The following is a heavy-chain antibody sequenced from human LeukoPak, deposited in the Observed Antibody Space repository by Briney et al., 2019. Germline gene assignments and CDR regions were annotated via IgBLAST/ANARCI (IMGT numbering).Heavy chain of an antibody. D-gene: IGHD2-2*01. J-gene: IGHJ6*02. V-gene: IGHV6-1*01. Sequence: SQTLSLTCAISGDSVSSNSAAWNWIRQSPSRGLEWLGRTYYRAKWYNDYAVSVKSRITINPDTSKNQLSLQLNSVTPEDTAVYYCARAHRYCSSTSSKLCYYYYGMDVWGQGTTVTVSS. CDR1: GDSVSSNSAA. CDR2: TYYRAKWYN. CDR3: ARAHRYCSSTSSKLCYYYYGMDV.